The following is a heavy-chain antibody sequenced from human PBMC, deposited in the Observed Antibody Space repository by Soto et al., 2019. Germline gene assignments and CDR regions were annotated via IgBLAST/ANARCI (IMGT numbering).Heavy chain of an antibody. CDR2: IRSKTDGGTT. V-gene: IGHV3-15*07. D-gene: IGHD3-22*01. Sequence: EAQLVECGGGLVEPGGSPRLSSAASGFNFRHVWLNWFRQAPGKGLEWVGRIRSKTDGGTTDDAAPAKGRFTISSDDSKNMLYVQMNSLKPEDTAVYYCTTDYYDSSGYYVLGYRGQGTLVTVSS. J-gene: IGHJ4*02. CDR1: GFNFRHVW. CDR3: TTDYYDSSGYYVLGY.